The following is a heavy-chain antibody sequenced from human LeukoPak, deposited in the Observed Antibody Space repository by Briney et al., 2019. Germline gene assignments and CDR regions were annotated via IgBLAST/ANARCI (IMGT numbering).Heavy chain of an antibody. CDR3: AKSQYTGNYHFDN. J-gene: IGHJ4*02. CDR2: ITTSSVNT. Sequence: GGSLRLSCAASGFTFSSYAMSWVRQAPGKGLERVSGITTSSVNTYYADSVKGRFTISRDNSKSTLFLQMSDLRAEDTAIYYCAKSQYTGNYHFDNWGQGTLVTVSS. CDR1: GFTFSSYA. V-gene: IGHV3-23*01. D-gene: IGHD1-1*01.